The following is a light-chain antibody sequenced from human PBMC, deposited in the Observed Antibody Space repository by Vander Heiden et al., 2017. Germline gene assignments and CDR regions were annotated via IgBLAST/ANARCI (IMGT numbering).Light chain of an antibody. V-gene: IGKV1-5*03. Sequence: DIQMTQSPSTLSASVGDRDTITCRASQSISSWLAWYQQKPGKAPKLLIYKASSLESGVPSRFSGSGSGTEFTLTISSLQPDDFATYYCQQGTFGQGTKVEIK. CDR1: QSISSW. J-gene: IGKJ1*01. CDR2: KAS. CDR3: QQGT.